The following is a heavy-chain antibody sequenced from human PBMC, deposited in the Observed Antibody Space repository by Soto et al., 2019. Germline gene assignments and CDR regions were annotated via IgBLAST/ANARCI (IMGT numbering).Heavy chain of an antibody. Sequence: GSLRLSCTASGFTFSMYWMHWVRQVPGKGPEWVSRISDDGSRADYADSVKGRFTISRDNAKNTLYLEMHVLRADDTAVYYCTRGPRPSSVGTGAFWGQGTPVTVSS. CDR3: TRGPRPSSVGTGAF. D-gene: IGHD3-10*01. CDR1: GFTFSMYW. J-gene: IGHJ4*02. V-gene: IGHV3-74*01. CDR2: ISDDGSRA.